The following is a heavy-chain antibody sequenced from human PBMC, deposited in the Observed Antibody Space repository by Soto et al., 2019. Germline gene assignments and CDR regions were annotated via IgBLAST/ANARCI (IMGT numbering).Heavy chain of an antibody. CDR2: ISGSSRTT. D-gene: IGHD4-17*01. CDR3: ARSYNDYGGFDD. J-gene: IGHJ4*02. CDR1: GFAFSSYS. V-gene: IGHV3-48*02. Sequence: EVQLVESGGGLVQPGGSLTLSCAASGFAFSSYSMNWVRQAPGKGLEWVSYISGSSRTTSYADSVKGRFTISRDTAKKSLFLQMNSLTDEDTAVYYCARSYNDYGGFDDWGQGALVTVSP.